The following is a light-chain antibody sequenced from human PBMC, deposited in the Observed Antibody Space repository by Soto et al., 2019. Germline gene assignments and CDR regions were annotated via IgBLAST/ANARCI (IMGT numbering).Light chain of an antibody. CDR1: SSDVGSYNL. Sequence: QSALTQPASVSGSPGQSITISCTGTSSDVGSYNLVSWYQQHPGKAPKLMIYEGSKRPSGVSNRFSGSKSGNTASLTISGLQTEDEAFYYCSSSAGIYHYLVFGGGTKVTVL. CDR2: EGS. CDR3: SSSAGIYHYLV. V-gene: IGLV2-23*01. J-gene: IGLJ3*02.